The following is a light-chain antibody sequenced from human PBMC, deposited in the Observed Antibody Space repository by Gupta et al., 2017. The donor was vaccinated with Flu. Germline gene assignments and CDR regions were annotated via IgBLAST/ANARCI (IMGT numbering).Light chain of an antibody. V-gene: IGLV8-61*01. Sequence: TVTLTCGLSSGSVSTSYYPSWYQQTPGQAPRTLIYNTNIHSSGVPDRFSGSLLGNKAALTITGAQADDESDYYCVLYMGSGTWVFGGGTKLTVL. J-gene: IGLJ3*02. CDR3: VLYMGSGTWV. CDR1: SGSVSTSYY. CDR2: NTN.